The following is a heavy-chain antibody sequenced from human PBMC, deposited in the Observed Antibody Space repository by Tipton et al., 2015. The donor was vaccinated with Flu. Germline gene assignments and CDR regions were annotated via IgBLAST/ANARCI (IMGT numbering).Heavy chain of an antibody. CDR2: IGWSSSSI. V-gene: IGHV3-9*01. CDR1: GFTFGDYA. CDR3: AKVTGFCSGETCYSDAYNYFFSGLDV. Sequence: SLRLSCAASGFTFGDYAMHWVRQAPGKGLEWVSSIGWSSSSIDYADSVKGRFTISRDNAKNSLYLQMNSLRAEDTAVYYCAKVTGFCSGETCYSDAYNYFFSGLDVWGQGTTVSVSS. D-gene: IGHD2-15*01. J-gene: IGHJ6*02.